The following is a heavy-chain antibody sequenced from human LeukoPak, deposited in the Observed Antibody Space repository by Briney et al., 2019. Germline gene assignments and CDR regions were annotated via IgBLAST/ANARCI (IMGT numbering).Heavy chain of an antibody. V-gene: IGHV3-53*01. CDR1: GFTVRNNY. J-gene: IGHJ6*02. CDR2: IDSGTYT. Sequence: GGSLRLSYVASGFTVRNNYMSWVRQAPGKGLEWVSLIDSGTYTYYADSVKGRFTISRDNSKNTLYLQMNSLRAEDTAVYYCARELEPPRSSLYYYYGMDVWGQGTTVTVSS. D-gene: IGHD5-24*01. CDR3: ARELEPPRSSLYYYYGMDV.